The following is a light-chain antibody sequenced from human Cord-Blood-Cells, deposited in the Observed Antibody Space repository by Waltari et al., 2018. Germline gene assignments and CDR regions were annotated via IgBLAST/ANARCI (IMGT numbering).Light chain of an antibody. CDR1: SSDVGSYNL. Sequence: QSALTQPASVSGSPGQSITISCTGTSSDVGSYNLVSWYQQHPGKATQLMIYEGSKQPSGVSNRFSVSKSGNTASLTISGLQAEDESDYYCCSYAGSSNVVFGGGTKLTVL. J-gene: IGLJ2*01. CDR2: EGS. CDR3: CSYAGSSNVV. V-gene: IGLV2-23*01.